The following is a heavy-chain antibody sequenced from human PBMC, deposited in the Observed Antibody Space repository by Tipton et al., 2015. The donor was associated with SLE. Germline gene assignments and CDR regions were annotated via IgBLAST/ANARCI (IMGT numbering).Heavy chain of an antibody. CDR3: AKDQEYSSLDAFDI. D-gene: IGHD5-18*01. V-gene: IGHV3-48*03. CDR2: ISSSSSYT. J-gene: IGHJ3*02. Sequence: GSLRLSCAASGFTFSSYEMNWVRQAPGKGLEWVSYISSSSSYTNYADSVKGRFTISRDNAKNSLYLQMNSLRAEDTAVYYCAKDQEYSSLDAFDIWGQGTMVTVSS. CDR1: GFTFSSYE.